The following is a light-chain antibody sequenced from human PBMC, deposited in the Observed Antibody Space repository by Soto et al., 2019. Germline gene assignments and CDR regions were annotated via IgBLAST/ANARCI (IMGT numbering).Light chain of an antibody. CDR2: DAS. Sequence: EIVLTQSPATLTLSPGERATLSCRASQSVSSYLAWYQQKPGQAPRLLIYDASNRATGIPARFSGSGSGTDFTLTISSLEPEDFAVYYCQQRRTWLTFRGGTKVEIK. V-gene: IGKV3-11*01. CDR1: QSVSSY. J-gene: IGKJ4*01. CDR3: QQRRTWLT.